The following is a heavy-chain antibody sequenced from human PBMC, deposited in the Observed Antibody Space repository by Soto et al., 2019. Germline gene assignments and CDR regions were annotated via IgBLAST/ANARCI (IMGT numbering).Heavy chain of an antibody. CDR1: GFSLTTHGVR. CDR2: LYWDDDK. Sequence: QSTLKESGPTLVKPTQTLTLTCTFSGFSLTTHGVRVGWIRPPPGKALEWLALLYWDDDKHYSPSLKSRLTSSQDTAKHQVVLTVTNMDPVDTATYYCARDPPTDYAFDIWGQGTMVAFAS. J-gene: IGHJ3*02. CDR3: ARDPPTDYAFDI. V-gene: IGHV2-5*02.